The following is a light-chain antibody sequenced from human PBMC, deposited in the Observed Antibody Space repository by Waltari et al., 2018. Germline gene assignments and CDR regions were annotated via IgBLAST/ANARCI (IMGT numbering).Light chain of an antibody. CDR1: RDIANN. V-gene: IGKV1-6*02. CDR3: QQGYDFPCT. Sequence: IQMTQSPSSLSASIGDTVMITCRASRDIANNLNWYQQQSGKAPKLLLYRASILQSGVPPRFSGSRSGTDFSLTISSLQPEDFATYYCQQGYDFPCTFGRGTKVEIK. J-gene: IGKJ4*01. CDR2: RAS.